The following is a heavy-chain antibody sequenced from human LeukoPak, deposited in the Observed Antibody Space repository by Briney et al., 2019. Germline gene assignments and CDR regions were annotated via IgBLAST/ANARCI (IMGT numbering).Heavy chain of an antibody. V-gene: IGHV3-23*01. D-gene: IGHD6-25*01. CDR2: ISGSGADT. J-gene: IGHJ4*02. Sequence: PGGSLRLSCAASGFTFNGYAMSWVRQAPVKGLEWVSAISGSGADTYYADSVKGRFTISRDNSKNTLYLQMNSLRAEDTAVYYCAKGGMSVGSGSYDFWGQGTLVTVSS. CDR1: GFTFNGYA. CDR3: AKGGMSVGSGSYDF.